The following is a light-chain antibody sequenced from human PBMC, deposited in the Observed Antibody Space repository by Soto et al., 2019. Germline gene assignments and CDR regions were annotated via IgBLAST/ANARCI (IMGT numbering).Light chain of an antibody. Sequence: QSALTQPASVSGSPGQSITISCTGTSSDVGGYNYVSWYQQHPGKDPKLMIYEVSNRPSGVSNRFSGSKSGNTASLTISGLQAEDEADYYCSSYTSSSTLAVFGTGTKLTVL. J-gene: IGLJ1*01. CDR2: EVS. CDR3: SSYTSSSTLAV. V-gene: IGLV2-14*01. CDR1: SSDVGGYNY.